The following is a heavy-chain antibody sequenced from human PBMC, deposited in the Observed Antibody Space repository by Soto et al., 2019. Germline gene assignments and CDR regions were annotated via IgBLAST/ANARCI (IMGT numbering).Heavy chain of an antibody. Sequence: ASVKVSCKASGYTFTSYGISWVRQAPGQGLEWMGWISAYNGNTNYAQKLQGRVTMTTDTSTSTAYMELRSLRSDDTAVYYCARDYITMIVVVHLGYWGQGTLVTVSS. D-gene: IGHD3-22*01. J-gene: IGHJ4*02. CDR2: ISAYNGNT. V-gene: IGHV1-18*01. CDR1: GYTFTSYG. CDR3: ARDYITMIVVVHLGY.